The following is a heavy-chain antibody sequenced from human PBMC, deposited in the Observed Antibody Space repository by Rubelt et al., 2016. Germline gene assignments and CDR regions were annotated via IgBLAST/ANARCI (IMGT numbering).Heavy chain of an antibody. J-gene: IGHJ4*02. CDR1: GYTFTSYY. Sequence: QVQLVQSGAEVKKPGASVKVSCKASGYTFTSYYMHWVRQAPGQGLEWMGIINPSGGSTSYEQKFQGRVTMTRETSTGTVDMELSSLRSEDTAVYYCARTKTVEMATIPLAYWGQGTLVTVSS. CDR2: INPSGGST. V-gene: IGHV1-46*01. D-gene: IGHD5-24*01. CDR3: ARTKTVEMATIPLAY.